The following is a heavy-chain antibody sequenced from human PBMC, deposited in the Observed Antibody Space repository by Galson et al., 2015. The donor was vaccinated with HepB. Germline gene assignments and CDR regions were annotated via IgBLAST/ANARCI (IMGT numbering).Heavy chain of an antibody. V-gene: IGHV1-8*01. CDR1: GYTFTSYD. CDR3: ARDRRSSSSDGMDV. D-gene: IGHD6-6*01. Sequence: SVKVSCKASGYTFTSYDINWVRQATGQGLEWMGWMNPNSGNTGYAQKFQGRVTMTRNTSISTAYMELSSLRSEDTAVYYCARDRRSSSSDGMDVWGQGTTVTVSS. CDR2: MNPNSGNT. J-gene: IGHJ6*02.